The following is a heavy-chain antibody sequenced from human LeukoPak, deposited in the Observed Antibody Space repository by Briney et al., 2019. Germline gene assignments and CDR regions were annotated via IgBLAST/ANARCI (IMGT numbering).Heavy chain of an antibody. Sequence: GASVKVSCKASGGTFSSYAISWVRQAPGQGLEWMGRIIPILGIANYAQKFQGRVTITADKSTSTAYMELSSLRSEDTAVYYCATYSSSWYGPGDAFDIWGQGTMVTVSS. V-gene: IGHV1-69*04. CDR3: ATYSSSWYGPGDAFDI. CDR2: IIPILGIA. D-gene: IGHD6-13*01. CDR1: GGTFSSYA. J-gene: IGHJ3*02.